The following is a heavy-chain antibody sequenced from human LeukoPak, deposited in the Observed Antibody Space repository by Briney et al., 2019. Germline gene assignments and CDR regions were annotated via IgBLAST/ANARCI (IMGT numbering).Heavy chain of an antibody. D-gene: IGHD2-21*02. CDR3: AKARHIVVVTAIPFDY. CDR1: GFTFSSYA. J-gene: IGHJ4*02. CDR2: ISSSGGST. Sequence: GGSLRLSCAASGFTFSSYAMSWVRQAPGKGLEWVSAISSSGGSTYYADSVKGRFTISRDNSKNTLYLQMNSLRAEDTAVYCCAKARHIVVVTAIPFDYWGQGTLVTVSS. V-gene: IGHV3-23*01.